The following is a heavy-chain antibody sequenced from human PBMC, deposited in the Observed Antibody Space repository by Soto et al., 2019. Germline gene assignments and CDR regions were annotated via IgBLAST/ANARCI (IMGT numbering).Heavy chain of an antibody. Sequence: SETLSLTCTISGGSISIYYWSLIRQTPGKGLEWIGYVYFSGSTNYNPSLKSRVIISIDTSRNQFSLKLNSVTAADTAVYYCTRDRDIGHRGYGQCHGWGQGKXVTV. D-gene: IGHD5-12*01. CDR3: TRDRDIGHRGYGQCHG. V-gene: IGHV4-59*01. CDR1: GGSISIYY. CDR2: VYFSGST. J-gene: IGHJ3*01.